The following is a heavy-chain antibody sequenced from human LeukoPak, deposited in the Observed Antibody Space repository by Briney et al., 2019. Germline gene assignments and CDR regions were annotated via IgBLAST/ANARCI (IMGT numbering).Heavy chain of an antibody. CDR3: ARGAPLNYYDSSGFFDY. Sequence: PSETLSLTYTVSGGSISSYYWSWIRQPPGKGLEWIGYIYYSGSTNYNPSLKSRVTISVDTSKNQFSLKLSSVTAADTAVYYCARGAPLNYYDSSGFFDYWGQGTLVTVSS. CDR1: GGSISSYY. D-gene: IGHD3-22*01. J-gene: IGHJ4*02. CDR2: IYYSGST. V-gene: IGHV4-59*08.